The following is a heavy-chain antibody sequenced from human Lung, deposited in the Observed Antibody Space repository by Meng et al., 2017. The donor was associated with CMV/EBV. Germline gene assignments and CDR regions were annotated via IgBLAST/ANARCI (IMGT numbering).Heavy chain of an antibody. D-gene: IGHD2-15*01. V-gene: IGHV3-21*01. CDR1: GFTFSSFS. J-gene: IGHJ4*02. CDR2: INSISTFI. CDR3: VRDGLGGRLFDY. Sequence: GXSXKIXCAASGFTFSSFSMNWVRQAPGKGLEWVSSINSISTFIYYADSVKGRFTISRDNAKNSLYLHMSSLRAEDKAVYYCVRDGLGGRLFDYWGQGTLVTVSS.